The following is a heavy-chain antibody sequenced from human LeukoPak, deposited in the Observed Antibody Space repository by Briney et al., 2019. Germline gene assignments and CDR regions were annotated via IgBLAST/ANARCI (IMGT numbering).Heavy chain of an antibody. CDR1: GYTFTSYA. CDR2: INAGNGNT. V-gene: IGHV1-3*01. Sequence: AAVKVSCKASGYTFTSYAMHWVRQAPGQRLEWRGWINAGNGNTKYSQKFRSRVTITRDTSASTAYMELSTLRAEDTAVYYCARGRIVPAAIDYWGQGTLVTVSS. J-gene: IGHJ4*02. D-gene: IGHD2-2*01. CDR3: ARGRIVPAAIDY.